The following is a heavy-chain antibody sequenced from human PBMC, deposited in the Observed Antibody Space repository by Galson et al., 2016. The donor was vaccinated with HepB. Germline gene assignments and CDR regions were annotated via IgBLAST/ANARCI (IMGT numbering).Heavy chain of an antibody. J-gene: IGHJ4*02. CDR3: AREGTNIAVAATAFDY. V-gene: IGHV3-30*03. CDR1: GFTFSSYA. Sequence: SLRLSCAASGFTFSSYAMHWVRQAPGKGLEWVAVTSYDGSKKYYVESVKGRFTISRDNSKNTLYLQMNSLRAEDTAVYYCAREGTNIAVAATAFDYWGQGTLVTVSS. CDR2: TSYDGSKK. D-gene: IGHD6-19*01.